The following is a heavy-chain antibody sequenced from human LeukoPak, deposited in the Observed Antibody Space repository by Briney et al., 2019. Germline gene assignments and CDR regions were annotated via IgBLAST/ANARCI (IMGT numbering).Heavy chain of an antibody. D-gene: IGHD6-13*01. CDR1: GGSISSSSYH. CDR2: IYYSGST. J-gene: IGHJ4*02. CDR3: AIFSSWYNY. V-gene: IGHV4-39*01. Sequence: PSETLSLTCTVSGGSISSSSYHWGWIRQPPGKGLEWIGSIYYSGSTYYNPSLKSRVTISVDTSKNQFSLKPSSVTAADTAVYYCAIFSSWYNYWGQGTLVTVSS.